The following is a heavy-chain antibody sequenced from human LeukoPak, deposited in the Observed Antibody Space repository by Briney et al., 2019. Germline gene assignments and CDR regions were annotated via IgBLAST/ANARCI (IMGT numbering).Heavy chain of an antibody. Sequence: ASGKVSCKASGYTFTGYYMHWVRQAPGQGREWMGWINPNSGGTNYAQKFQGRVTMTRDTPISTAYMELSRLRSDDTAVYYCARDGAEQWLVLAFDIWGQGTMVTVSS. J-gene: IGHJ3*02. CDR2: INPNSGGT. CDR1: GYTFTGYY. CDR3: ARDGAEQWLVLAFDI. D-gene: IGHD6-19*01. V-gene: IGHV1-2*02.